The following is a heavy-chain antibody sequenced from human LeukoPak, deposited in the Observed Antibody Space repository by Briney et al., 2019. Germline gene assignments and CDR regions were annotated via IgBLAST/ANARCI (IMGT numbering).Heavy chain of an antibody. CDR2: INSDGSST. CDR3: GNLDTPMGY. Sequence: GGSLILSCAASGFTFSSYWMHWVRQAPGKGLVWVSRINSDGSSTSYADSVKGRFTISRDSAKNTLYLQMNSLRAEDTAVYYCGNLDTPMGYWGQGTLVTVSS. V-gene: IGHV3-74*01. J-gene: IGHJ4*02. CDR1: GFTFSSYW. D-gene: IGHD5-18*01.